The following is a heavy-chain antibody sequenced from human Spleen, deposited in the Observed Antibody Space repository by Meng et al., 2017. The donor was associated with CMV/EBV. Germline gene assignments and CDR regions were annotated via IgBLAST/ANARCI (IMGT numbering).Heavy chain of an antibody. D-gene: IGHD3-3*01. Sequence: ASVKVSCKASGYTFTAYYIDWVRQAPGQRIEWMGWINPDSGVTDYAQRFQGRVTMTRDTSTTTGNMQLTRLTSEDTAVYYCARTYDLKGWFFDLWGRGTLVTVSS. CDR2: INPDSGVT. J-gene: IGHJ2*01. CDR3: ARTYDLKGWFFDL. CDR1: GYTFTAYY. V-gene: IGHV1-2*02.